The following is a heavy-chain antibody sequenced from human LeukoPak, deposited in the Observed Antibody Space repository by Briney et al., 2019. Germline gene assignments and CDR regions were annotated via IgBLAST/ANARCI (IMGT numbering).Heavy chain of an antibody. Sequence: GGSLRLSCAASGFTFSSYAMSWVRQAPGKGLEWVSAISGSGGSTYYADSVKGRFTISRDNSKNTLYLQMNSLRAEDTAVYYCAKDGYFSCGGDCYHDYWGQGTLVTVSS. D-gene: IGHD2-21*02. J-gene: IGHJ4*02. CDR2: ISGSGGST. CDR1: GFTFSSYA. CDR3: AKDGYFSCGGDCYHDY. V-gene: IGHV3-23*01.